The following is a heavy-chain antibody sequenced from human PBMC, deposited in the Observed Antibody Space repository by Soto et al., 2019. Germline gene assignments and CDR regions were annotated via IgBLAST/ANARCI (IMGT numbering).Heavy chain of an antibody. V-gene: IGHV1-69*13. J-gene: IGHJ4*02. CDR2: IIPIFGTA. CDR3: ARVGYCSGGSCPKKAFDY. Sequence: SVKVSCKASGGTFSSYAISWVRQAPGQGLEWMGGIIPIFGTANYAQKFQGRVTITADESTSTAYMELSSLRSEDTAVYYCARVGYCSGGSCPKKAFDYWGQGTLVTVSS. D-gene: IGHD2-15*01. CDR1: GGTFSSYA.